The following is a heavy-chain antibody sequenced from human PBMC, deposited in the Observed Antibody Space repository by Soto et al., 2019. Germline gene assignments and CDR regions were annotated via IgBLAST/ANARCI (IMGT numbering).Heavy chain of an antibody. CDR1: GGSISSYY. D-gene: IGHD2-15*01. J-gene: IGHJ4*02. Sequence: PSETLSLTCTVSGGSISSYYWSWIRQPPGKGLEWIGYIYYSGSTNYNPSLKSRVTISVDTSKNQFSLKLSSDDTAVYYCARVMSGGHSDYWGQGTLVTVSS. V-gene: IGHV4-59*01. CDR2: IYYSGST. CDR3: ARVMSGGHSDY.